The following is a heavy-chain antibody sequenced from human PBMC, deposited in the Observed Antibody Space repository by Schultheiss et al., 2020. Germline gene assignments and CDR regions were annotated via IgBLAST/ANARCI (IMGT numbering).Heavy chain of an antibody. V-gene: IGHV3-15*07. CDR1: GFTFSSYS. J-gene: IGHJ5*02. D-gene: IGHD3-22*01. CDR2: IKSKTDGGTT. CDR3: ARGFDYYDSSGYPKNWFDP. Sequence: GESLKIACAASGFTFSSYSMNWVRQAPGKGLEWVGRIKSKTDGGTTDYAAPVKGRFTISRDDSKNTLYLQMNSLRAEDTAVYYCARGFDYYDSSGYPKNWFDPWGQGTLVTVSS.